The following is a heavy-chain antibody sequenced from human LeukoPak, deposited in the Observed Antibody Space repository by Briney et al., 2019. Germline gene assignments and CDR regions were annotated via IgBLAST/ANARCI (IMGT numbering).Heavy chain of an antibody. V-gene: IGHV3-30-3*01. Sequence: GGSLRLSCAASGFTFSSYAMHWVRQAPGKGLEWVAVISYDGSNKYYADSVKGRFTISRDNSKNTLYLQMSSLRAEDTAVYYCARDYYDSSGYQFDYWGQGTLVTVSS. D-gene: IGHD3-22*01. J-gene: IGHJ4*02. CDR1: GFTFSSYA. CDR2: ISYDGSNK. CDR3: ARDYYDSSGYQFDY.